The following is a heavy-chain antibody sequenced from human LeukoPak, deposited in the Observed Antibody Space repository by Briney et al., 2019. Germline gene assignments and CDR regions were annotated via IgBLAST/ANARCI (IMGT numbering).Heavy chain of an antibody. V-gene: IGHV5-51*01. D-gene: IGHD2-2*01. CDR1: GYSFTSYW. CDR3: ARQLTGCSSTSCSNYYYYMDV. J-gene: IGHJ6*03. CDR2: IYPGDSDT. Sequence: GESLKISCKGSGYSFTSYWIGWVRQMPGKGLEWMGIIYPGDSDTRYSPSFQGQVTISADKSISTAYLQWSSLKASDTAMYYCARQLTGCSSTSCSNYYYYMDVWGKGTTVTVSS.